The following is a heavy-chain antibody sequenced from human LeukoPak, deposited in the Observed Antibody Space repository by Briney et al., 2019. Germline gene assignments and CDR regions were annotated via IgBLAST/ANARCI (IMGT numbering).Heavy chain of an antibody. CDR1: GFIFSNAW. CDR2: IKSKTDGGTT. D-gene: IGHD2-2*02. V-gene: IGHV3-15*01. Sequence: PGGSLRLSCAASGFIFSNAWMSWVRQAPGKGLEWVGRIKSKTDGGTTDYAAPVKGRFTISRDDSKNTLCLQMNSLKTEDTAVYYCTTTLLVPAAIARGGIVDYWGQGTLVTVSS. J-gene: IGHJ4*02. CDR3: TTTLLVPAAIARGGIVDY.